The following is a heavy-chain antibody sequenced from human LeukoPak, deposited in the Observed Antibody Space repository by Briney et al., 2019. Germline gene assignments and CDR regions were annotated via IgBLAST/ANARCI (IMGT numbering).Heavy chain of an antibody. CDR3: AKDLRGPEAGTWYFDL. J-gene: IGHJ2*01. Sequence: GGSLRLSCAASGLTFSSYSMGWVRQAPGKGLEWVSAIFASGATAYYADSVKGRFTLSRDNSKNMMYLQMNSLRAEDTAVYYCAKDLRGPEAGTWYFDLWGRGTLVSVSS. CDR2: IFASGATA. V-gene: IGHV3-23*01. D-gene: IGHD6-19*01. CDR1: GLTFSSYS.